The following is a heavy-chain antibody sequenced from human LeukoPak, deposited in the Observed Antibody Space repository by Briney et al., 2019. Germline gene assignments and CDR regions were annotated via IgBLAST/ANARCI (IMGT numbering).Heavy chain of an antibody. CDR1: GGSFSGYY. CDR2: INHSGST. Sequence: SETLSLTCAVYGGSFSGYYWSWIRQPPGKGLEWIGEINHSGSTNYNPSLKSRVTISVDTSKNQFSLKLSSVTAADTAVYYSARVAKKGVLRFLEWLSNYMDVWGKGTTVTVSS. D-gene: IGHD3-3*01. V-gene: IGHV4-34*01. J-gene: IGHJ6*03. CDR3: ARVAKKGVLRFLEWLSNYMDV.